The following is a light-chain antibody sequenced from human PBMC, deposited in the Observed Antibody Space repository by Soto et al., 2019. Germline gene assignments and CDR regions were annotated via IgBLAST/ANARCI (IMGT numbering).Light chain of an antibody. J-gene: IGKJ2*01. CDR1: QSVLYSSNNNNY. CDR2: WAS. Sequence: DIVMTQSPDSLAVSLGERATINCKSSQSVLYSSNNNNYLAWYQQKPGQAPKVIVYWASTRESGVPDRFSGSGSGTDFTLTISGLQAEDVAVYYCQQYYGHPYTFGQGTKVEIK. V-gene: IGKV4-1*01. CDR3: QQYYGHPYT.